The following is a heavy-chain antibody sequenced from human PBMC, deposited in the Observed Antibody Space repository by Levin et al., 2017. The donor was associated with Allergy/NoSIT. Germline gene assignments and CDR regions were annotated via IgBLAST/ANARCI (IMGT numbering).Heavy chain of an antibody. J-gene: IGHJ4*02. V-gene: IGHV4-34*01. CDR3: ARVKDTMVRGVISALGQRQYYFDY. CDR1: GGSFSGYY. Sequence: PSETLSLTCAVYGGSFSGYYWSWIRQPPGKGLEWIGEINHSGSTNYNPSLKSRVTISVDTSKNQFSLKLSSVTAADTAVYYCARVKDTMVRGVISALGQRQYYFDYWGQGTLVTVSS. CDR2: INHSGST. D-gene: IGHD3-10*01.